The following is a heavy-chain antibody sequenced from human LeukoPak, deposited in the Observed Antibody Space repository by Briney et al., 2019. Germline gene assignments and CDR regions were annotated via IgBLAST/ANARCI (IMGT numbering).Heavy chain of an antibody. V-gene: IGHV3-9*01. CDR1: GFTFDDYA. J-gene: IGHJ4*02. Sequence: LPGGSLRLSCAASGFTFDDYAMHWVRQAPGKGLAWVSGISWNSGTIGYADSVKGRFTISRDNAKNSLYLQINSLRAEDTAVYYCASQKRGYSYAMDYWGQGTLVTVSS. D-gene: IGHD5-18*01. CDR3: ASQKRGYSYAMDY. CDR2: ISWNSGTI.